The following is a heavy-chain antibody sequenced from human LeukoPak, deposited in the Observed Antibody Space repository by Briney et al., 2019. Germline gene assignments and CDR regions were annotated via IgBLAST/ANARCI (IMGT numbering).Heavy chain of an antibody. CDR1: GYTFTVSY. J-gene: IGHJ4*02. V-gene: IGHV1-2*02. D-gene: IGHD1-26*01. CDR2: INPNSGVT. CDR3: ARDLLRRAASGMLDS. Sequence: GASVKVFCKASGYTFTVSYIHWVRQAPGQGLEWMGWINPNSGVTNYAQKFRGRVTMTRDTSITTSYMELSRLRSDDTAVYYCARDLLRRAASGMLDSWGQGTLVTVSS.